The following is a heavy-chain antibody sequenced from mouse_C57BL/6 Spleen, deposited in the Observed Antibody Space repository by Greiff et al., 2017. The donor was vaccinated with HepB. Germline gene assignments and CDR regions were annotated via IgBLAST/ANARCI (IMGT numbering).Heavy chain of an antibody. V-gene: IGHV1-54*01. D-gene: IGHD2-1*01. J-gene: IGHJ2*01. CDR3: ARRGYGNFYFDY. CDR2: INPGSGGT. CDR1: GYAFTNYL. Sequence: VKVVESGAELVRPGTSVKVSCKASGYAFTNYLIEWVKQRPGQGLEWIGVINPGSGGTNYNEKFKGKATLTADKSSSTAYMQLSSLTSEDSAVYFCARRGYGNFYFDYWGQGTTLTVSS.